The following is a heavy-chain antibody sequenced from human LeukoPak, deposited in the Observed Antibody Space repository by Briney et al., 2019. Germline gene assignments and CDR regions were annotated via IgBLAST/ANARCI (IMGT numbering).Heavy chain of an antibody. V-gene: IGHV1-2*04. CDR3: GGGDPGVPAAIGTEYFQN. CDR2: INPNSGGT. D-gene: IGHD2-2*01. CDR1: GSTFTGYY. Sequence: GASVKVSCKASGSTFTGYYMHWVRQAPGQGLEWMGWINPNSGGTNYAQKFQAWVIMTRDTSISTDYMELRRLRSDDTAVYYCGGGDPGVPAAIGTEYFQNWGQGTLVTVSS. J-gene: IGHJ1*01.